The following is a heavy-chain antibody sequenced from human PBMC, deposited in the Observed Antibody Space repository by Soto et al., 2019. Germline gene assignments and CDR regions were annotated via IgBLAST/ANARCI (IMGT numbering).Heavy chain of an antibody. Sequence: SETLSLTCAVYGGSFSGYYWSWIRQPPGKGLEWIGEINHSGSTNYNPSLKSRVTISVDTSKNQFSLKLSSVTAADTAVYYCARGRDRIAAAGVFDYWGQGTLITVSS. V-gene: IGHV4-34*01. CDR3: ARGRDRIAAAGVFDY. J-gene: IGHJ4*02. D-gene: IGHD6-13*01. CDR1: GGSFSGYY. CDR2: INHSGST.